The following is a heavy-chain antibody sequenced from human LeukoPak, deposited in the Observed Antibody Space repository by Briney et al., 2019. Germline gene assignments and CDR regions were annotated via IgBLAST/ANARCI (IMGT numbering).Heavy chain of an antibody. Sequence: GGSLRLSCAASGFTFSSYGMHWVRQAPGEGLEWVAFIRYDGSNKYYADSVKGRFTISRDNSKNTLYLQMNSLRAEDTAVYYCAKDPNYSSGWYRRYYYYYYMDVWGKGTTVTISS. CDR2: IRYDGSNK. D-gene: IGHD6-19*01. J-gene: IGHJ6*03. V-gene: IGHV3-30*02. CDR1: GFTFSSYG. CDR3: AKDPNYSSGWYRRYYYYYYMDV.